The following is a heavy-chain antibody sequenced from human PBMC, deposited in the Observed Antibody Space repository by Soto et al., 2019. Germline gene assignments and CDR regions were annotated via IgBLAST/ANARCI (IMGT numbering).Heavy chain of an antibody. CDR2: INHSGST. CDR1: GGSFSGYY. D-gene: IGHD5-18*01. Sequence: PSETLSLTCAVYGGSFSGYYWSWIRQPPGKGLEWIGEINHSGSTNYNPSLKSRVTISVDTSKNQFSLKLSSVTAADTAVYYCARTNVDTAMVYYFDYWGQGTQVTVAS. CDR3: ARTNVDTAMVYYFDY. J-gene: IGHJ4*02. V-gene: IGHV4-34*01.